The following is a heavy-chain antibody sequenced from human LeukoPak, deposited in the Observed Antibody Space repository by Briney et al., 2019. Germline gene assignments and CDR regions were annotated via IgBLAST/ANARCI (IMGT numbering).Heavy chain of an antibody. D-gene: IGHD1-26*01. CDR3: AGDVGSGSYYYFDY. V-gene: IGHV4-61*02. J-gene: IGHJ4*02. Sequence: PSQTLSLTCTVSGGSISSGSYYWSWIRQPAGKGLEWIGRIYTSGSTNYNPSLKSRVTMSVDTSKNQFSLKLSSVTAADTAVYYCAGDVGSGSYYYFDYWGQGTLVTVSS. CDR1: GGSISSGSYY. CDR2: IYTSGST.